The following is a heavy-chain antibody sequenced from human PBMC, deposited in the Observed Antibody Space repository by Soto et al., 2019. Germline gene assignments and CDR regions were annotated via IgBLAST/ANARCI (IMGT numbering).Heavy chain of an antibody. CDR2: IYYSGVT. J-gene: IGHJ5*02. CDR1: GDSISTYN. Sequence: QGQLQESGPGLVKPSETLSLTCTVSGDSISTYNWGWIRQPPGKGLEWIGCIYYSGVTNYNPSLKSRVTISVATPKNQLSLKLNSMTAADTAVYYCARVAADIASWLDPWGQGTLVTVSS. D-gene: IGHD5-12*01. CDR3: ARVAADIASWLDP. V-gene: IGHV4-59*01.